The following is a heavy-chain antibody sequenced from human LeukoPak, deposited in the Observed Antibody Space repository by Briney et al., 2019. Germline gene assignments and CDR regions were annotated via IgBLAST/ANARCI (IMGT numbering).Heavy chain of an antibody. Sequence: PGGSLRLSCAASGFTFSSYAMHWVRQAPGKGLEWVAVISYDGSNKYYADSVKGRFTISRDNSKNTLYLQMNSLRAEDTAVYYCAREYVWGKTAPKGNFDYWGQGTLVTVSS. D-gene: IGHD3-16*01. CDR3: AREYVWGKTAPKGNFDY. J-gene: IGHJ4*02. CDR1: GFTFSSYA. CDR2: ISYDGSNK. V-gene: IGHV3-30*04.